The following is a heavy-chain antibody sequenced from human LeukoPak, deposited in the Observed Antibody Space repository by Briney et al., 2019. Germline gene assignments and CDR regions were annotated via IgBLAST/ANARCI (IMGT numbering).Heavy chain of an antibody. CDR3: ARVRGGTYNHYFDY. CDR1: GGSISSYY. Sequence: SETLSLTCTVSGGSISSYYWSWIRQPPGKGLEWIGHIYYSGSTNYNPSLKSRVSISVDTSKNQFSLKLTSITAADTAVYYCARVRGGTYNHYFDYWGQGTLVTVSS. D-gene: IGHD5-24*01. CDR2: IYYSGST. V-gene: IGHV4-59*01. J-gene: IGHJ4*02.